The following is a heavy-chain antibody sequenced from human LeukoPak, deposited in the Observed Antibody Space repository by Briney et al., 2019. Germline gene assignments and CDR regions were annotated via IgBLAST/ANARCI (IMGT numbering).Heavy chain of an antibody. V-gene: IGHV5-51*01. CDR1: GYSFTAYW. J-gene: IGHJ4*02. CDR2: IYPGDSAT. CDR3: ARPAAGLGGFDY. D-gene: IGHD3-16*01. Sequence: GESLKISCRGSGYSFTAYWIAWVRQMPGIGLEWMATIYPGDSATTYSPSFQGQVTISADKSITTAYLQWSSLKASDTAMYYCARPAAGLGGFDYWGQGTLVTVSS.